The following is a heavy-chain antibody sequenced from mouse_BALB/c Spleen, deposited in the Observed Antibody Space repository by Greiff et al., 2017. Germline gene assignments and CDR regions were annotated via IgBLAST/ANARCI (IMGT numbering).Heavy chain of an antibody. Sequence: QLQQSGAELVRSGASVKLSCTASGFNIKDYYMHWVKQRPEQGLEWIGWIDPENGDTEYAPKFQGKATMTADTSSNTAYLQLSSLTSEDTAVYYCAAYYYGYSWFAYWGQGTLVTVSA. J-gene: IGHJ3*01. D-gene: IGHD1-2*01. CDR1: GFNIKDYY. CDR2: IDPENGDT. V-gene: IGHV14-4*02. CDR3: AAYYYGYSWFAY.